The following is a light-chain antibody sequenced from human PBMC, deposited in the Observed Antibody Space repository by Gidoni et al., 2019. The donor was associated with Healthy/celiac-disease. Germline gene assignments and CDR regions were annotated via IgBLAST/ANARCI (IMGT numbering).Light chain of an antibody. CDR1: QSVRSSY. CDR2: GAS. CDR3: QQYGSSPYT. Sequence: EIVLTQSPGALSLSPGERATLSCRASQSVRSSYLAWYQQKTGQAPRLLIYGASSRATGIPDRFSGSGSGTDCNLTISRLEPEDFAVYYCQQYGSSPYTFGQGTKLEIK. J-gene: IGKJ2*01. V-gene: IGKV3-20*01.